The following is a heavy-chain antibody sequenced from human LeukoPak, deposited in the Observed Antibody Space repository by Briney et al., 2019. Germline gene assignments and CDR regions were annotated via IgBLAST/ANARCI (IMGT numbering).Heavy chain of an antibody. Sequence: KPSETLSLTCTVSGGSISSYYWSWIRQPAGKGLEWIGRMHTSGSTYYNPSLKSRVTISVDTSKNQFSLKLSSVTAADTAVYYCARGRRDGHFDYWGQGTLVTVSS. V-gene: IGHV4-4*07. J-gene: IGHJ4*02. CDR1: GGSISSYY. D-gene: IGHD5-24*01. CDR2: MHTSGST. CDR3: ARGRRDGHFDY.